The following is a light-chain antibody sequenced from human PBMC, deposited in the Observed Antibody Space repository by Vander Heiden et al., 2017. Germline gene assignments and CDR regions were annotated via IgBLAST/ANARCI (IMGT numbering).Light chain of an antibody. CDR3: NSYTSSTTLYV. CDR2: DVS. Sequence: QPSLTQPPSVSGPPGESITISCTGTSSDVGAYNDVSWYQQHPGKAPKLMIFDVSNRPSGVSNRFSGSKSGNTASLTISGLQAEDEADYFCNSYTSSTTLYVFGTGTKVTVL. V-gene: IGLV2-14*03. CDR1: SSDVGAYND. J-gene: IGLJ1*01.